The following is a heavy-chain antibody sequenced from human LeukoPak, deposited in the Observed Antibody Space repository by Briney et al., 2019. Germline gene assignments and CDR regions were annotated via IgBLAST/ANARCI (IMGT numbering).Heavy chain of an antibody. D-gene: IGHD6-19*01. CDR3: ARHIRSGWYYFDY. CDR2: IYPGDSDT. V-gene: IGHV5-51*01. J-gene: IGHJ4*02. CDR1: GSLFTSYW. Sequence: GGSLQISCKGSGSLFTSYWIGWVRQMPGKGLEWMGIIYPGDSDTRYSPSFQGQVTISADKSISTAYLQWSSLKASDTAMYYCARHIRSGWYYFDYWGQGTLVTVSS.